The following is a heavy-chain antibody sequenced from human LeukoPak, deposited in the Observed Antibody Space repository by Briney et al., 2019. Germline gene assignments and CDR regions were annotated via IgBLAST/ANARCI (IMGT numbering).Heavy chain of an antibody. CDR3: ARDGGKSAFDI. CDR1: GFTFSSYS. V-gene: IGHV3-48*04. J-gene: IGHJ3*02. D-gene: IGHD2-15*01. CDR2: ISSSSSTI. Sequence: PGGSLRLSCAASGFTFSSYSTNWVRQAPGKGLEWVSYISSSSSTIYYADSVKGRFTISRDNAKNSLYLQMNSLRAEDTAVYYCARDGGKSAFDIWGQGTMVTVSS.